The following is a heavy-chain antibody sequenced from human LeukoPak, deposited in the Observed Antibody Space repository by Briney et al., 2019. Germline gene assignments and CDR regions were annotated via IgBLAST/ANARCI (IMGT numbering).Heavy chain of an antibody. D-gene: IGHD3-22*01. CDR3: ARDSRIQLWGYYYDSSGYRGFDY. V-gene: IGHV3-21*01. J-gene: IGHJ4*02. Sequence: GGSLRLSCAASGFTFSSYSMNWVRRAPGKGLEWVSSISSSSSYIYYADSVKGRFTISRDNAKNSLYLQMNSLRAEDTAVYYCARDSRIQLWGYYYDSSGYRGFDYWGQGTLVTVSS. CDR1: GFTFSSYS. CDR2: ISSSSSYI.